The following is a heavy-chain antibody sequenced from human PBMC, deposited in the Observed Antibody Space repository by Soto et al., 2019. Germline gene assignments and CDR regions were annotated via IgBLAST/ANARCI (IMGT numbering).Heavy chain of an antibody. Sequence: PSETLSLTCTVSGGSISSYYWSWIRQPPGKGLERIRYIYYSGSTNYNPSHKSRVTISVDTSKNQFFLKLSSVTAADTAVYYCASIFREPYCSSTSCYCVDVWGKGTTVTVSS. CDR1: GGSISSYY. J-gene: IGHJ6*04. CDR3: ASIFREPYCSSTSCYCVDV. D-gene: IGHD2-2*01. V-gene: IGHV4-59*01. CDR2: IYYSGST.